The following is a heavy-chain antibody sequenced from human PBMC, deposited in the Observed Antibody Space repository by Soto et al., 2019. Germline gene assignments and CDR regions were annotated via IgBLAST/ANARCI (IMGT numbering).Heavy chain of an antibody. CDR3: ARASLYSGSLDS. J-gene: IGHJ4*02. CDR2: IYYSGST. V-gene: IGHV4-30-4*01. D-gene: IGHD1-26*01. Sequence: QAQLQESGPGLVKPSQTLSLTCTVSGGSISSGDYYWSWIRQPPGKGLEWIGYIYYSGSTYYNPSLKSRVTMSLDTSKKQFSLKLRSVTAADTAVYFCARASLYSGSLDSWGRGTLVTVSS. CDR1: GGSISSGDYY.